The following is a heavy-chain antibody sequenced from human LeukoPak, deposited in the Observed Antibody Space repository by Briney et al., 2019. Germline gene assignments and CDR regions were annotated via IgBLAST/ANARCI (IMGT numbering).Heavy chain of an antibody. J-gene: IGHJ4*02. CDR1: GFTFSSHS. CDR2: ISSSGNTI. CDR3: AKVAKYYYGSETYYFFEH. V-gene: IGHV3-48*01. Sequence: PGESLRLSCAASGFTFSSHSMNWVRQAPGKGLEWVSYISSSGNTIYYADSVKGRFTISRDNAKNSLFLQMNSLRTEDTAVYYCAKVAKYYYGSETYYFFEHWGQGTPVTASS. D-gene: IGHD3-10*01.